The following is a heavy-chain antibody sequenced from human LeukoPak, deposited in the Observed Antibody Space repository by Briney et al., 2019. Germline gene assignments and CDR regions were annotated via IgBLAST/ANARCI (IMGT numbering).Heavy chain of an antibody. CDR1: GYTFTSYY. V-gene: IGHV1-2*02. Sequence: ASVKVSCKASGYTFTSYYMHWVRQAPGQGLEWMGWINPNSGGTNYAQKFQGRVTMTRDTSISTAYMELSRLRSDDTAVYYCARDAGSVMDSSGYYYFDYWGQGTLVTVSS. D-gene: IGHD3-22*01. CDR3: ARDAGSVMDSSGYYYFDY. J-gene: IGHJ4*02. CDR2: INPNSGGT.